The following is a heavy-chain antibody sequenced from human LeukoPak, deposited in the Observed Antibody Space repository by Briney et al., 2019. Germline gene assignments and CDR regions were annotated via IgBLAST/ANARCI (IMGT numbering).Heavy chain of an antibody. CDR2: ISYDGSNK. Sequence: GGSLRLSCAASGFTFSSYAMHWVRQAPGKGLEWVAVISYDGSNKYYADSVKGRFTISRDNSKNTLYLQMNSLRAEDTAVYYCARATSTVWYFDLWGRGTLVTVSS. CDR1: GFTFSSYA. D-gene: IGHD4-17*01. CDR3: ARATSTVWYFDL. J-gene: IGHJ2*01. V-gene: IGHV3-30-3*01.